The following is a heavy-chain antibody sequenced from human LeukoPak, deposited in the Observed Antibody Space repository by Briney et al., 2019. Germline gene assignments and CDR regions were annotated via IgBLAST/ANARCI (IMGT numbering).Heavy chain of an antibody. V-gene: IGHV3-48*04. CDR1: GFTFSSYA. CDR3: ARDLWYCSGSTCFYYDYGMDV. D-gene: IGHD2-15*01. J-gene: IGHJ6*02. Sequence: GGSLRLSCAASGFTFSSYAMSWVRQAPGKGLEWVSYISSSSSTIYYADSVKGRFTISRDNAKNSLYLQMNSLRAEDTAVYYCARDLWYCSGSTCFYYDYGMDVWGQGTTVTVSS. CDR2: ISSSSSTI.